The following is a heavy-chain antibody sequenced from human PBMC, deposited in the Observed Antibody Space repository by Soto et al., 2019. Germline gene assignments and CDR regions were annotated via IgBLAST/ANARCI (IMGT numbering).Heavy chain of an antibody. D-gene: IGHD2-21*02. CDR3: ASHCGGDCYSRSPLYYYAGMDV. CDR2: IIPIFGTA. Sequence: QVQLVQSGAEVKKPGSSVKVSCKASGGTFSSYAISWVRQAPGQGLEWMGGIIPIFGTADYAQKFQGRVTITADESSSTAYMELSSMRCEDTAVYYCASHCGGDCYSRSPLYYYAGMDVWGQGTTVTVSS. CDR1: GGTFSSYA. J-gene: IGHJ6*02. V-gene: IGHV1-69*12.